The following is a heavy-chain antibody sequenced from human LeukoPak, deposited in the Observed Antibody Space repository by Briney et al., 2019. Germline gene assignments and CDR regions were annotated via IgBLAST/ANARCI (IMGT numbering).Heavy chain of an antibody. CDR2: IRDDGKIK. Sequence: GGALRISPAAAGFSFSSCSMPWGRQVPGKGLEWVGFIRDDGKIKNYADSVKGRFTISRDNSKDTVYLQMSSLRPEDTAVYYCTKGDDYGATTRLPKFNWFDAWGQGTLVTVSS. D-gene: IGHD4/OR15-4a*01. CDR1: GFSFSSCS. J-gene: IGHJ5*02. CDR3: TKGDDYGATTRLPKFNWFDA. V-gene: IGHV3-30*02.